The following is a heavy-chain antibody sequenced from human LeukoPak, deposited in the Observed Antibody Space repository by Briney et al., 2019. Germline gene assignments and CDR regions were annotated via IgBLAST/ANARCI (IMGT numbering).Heavy chain of an antibody. J-gene: IGHJ3*02. CDR2: IYSGGST. V-gene: IGHV3-66*02. CDR3: ARRMVYADDAFDI. Sequence: GGSLRLSCAASGFTVSSNYMSWVRQAPGKGLEWVSVIYSGGSTYYADSVKGRFTISGDNSKNTLYLQMNSLRAEDTAVYYCARRMVYADDAFDIWGRGTMVTVSS. D-gene: IGHD2-8*01. CDR1: GFTVSSNY.